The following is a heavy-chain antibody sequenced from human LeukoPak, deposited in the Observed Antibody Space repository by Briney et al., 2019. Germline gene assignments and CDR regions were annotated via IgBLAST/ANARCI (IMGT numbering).Heavy chain of an antibody. V-gene: IGHV3-9*01. J-gene: IGHJ4*02. Sequence: GGSLRLSCAASGFTFDDYAMHWVRQAPGKGLEWVSGISWNSGSIGYADSVKGRFTISRDNAKNSLYLQMNSLRAEDTALYYCAKTLSGWVYFDYWGQGTLATVSS. CDR2: ISWNSGSI. CDR3: AKTLSGWVYFDY. D-gene: IGHD6-19*01. CDR1: GFTFDDYA.